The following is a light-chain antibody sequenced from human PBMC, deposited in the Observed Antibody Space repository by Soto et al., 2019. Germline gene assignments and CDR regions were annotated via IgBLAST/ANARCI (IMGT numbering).Light chain of an antibody. J-gene: IGKJ1*01. CDR1: QSLLYSSNNKNY. CDR3: QQYYSPPWT. V-gene: IGKV4-1*01. Sequence: DIVMTQSPDSLAVSLGERATINCKSSQSLLYSSNNKNYLGWYQRKPGQPPKLLIHWASTRESGVPDRFSGSGSCTDFTLTISSLQAEDVAVCYCQQYYSPPWTFGQGTKVDIK. CDR2: WAS.